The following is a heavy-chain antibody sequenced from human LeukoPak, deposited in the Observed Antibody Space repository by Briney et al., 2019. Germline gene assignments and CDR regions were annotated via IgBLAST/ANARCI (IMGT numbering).Heavy chain of an antibody. CDR2: IYYSGST. Sequence: SETLSLTCTVSGGSISSYYWSWIRKPPGKGLEWIGYIYYSGSTNYYPSLKSRVTISVDTSKNQFSLKLSSVTAADTAVYYCARDLRGAFDIWGQGTMVTVSS. J-gene: IGHJ3*02. V-gene: IGHV4-59*01. CDR1: GGSISSYY. CDR3: ARDLRGAFDI.